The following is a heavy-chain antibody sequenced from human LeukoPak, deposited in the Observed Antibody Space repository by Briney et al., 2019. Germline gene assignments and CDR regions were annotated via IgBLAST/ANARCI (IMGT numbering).Heavy chain of an antibody. CDR3: AKETKYSSSSKGSYFDY. D-gene: IGHD6-6*01. CDR2: FKQDVSEK. CDR1: GFTFSSYW. J-gene: IGHJ4*02. V-gene: IGHV3-7*03. Sequence: PGGSLRLSCAASGFTFSSYWMSWVRQAPGKGLEWVANFKQDVSEKYYVDSVKGRFTISRDNAKNSLYLQMNSLRAEDTAVYYCAKETKYSSSSKGSYFDYWGQGTLVTVSS.